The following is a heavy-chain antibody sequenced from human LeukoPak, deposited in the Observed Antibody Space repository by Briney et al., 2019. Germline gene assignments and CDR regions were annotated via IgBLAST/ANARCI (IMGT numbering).Heavy chain of an antibody. J-gene: IGHJ4*02. V-gene: IGHV3-21*01. CDR2: ISSSSSYI. D-gene: IGHD6-13*01. CDR1: GFTFSGYT. Sequence: GGSLRLSCAASGFTFSGYTMNWVRQAPGKGLEWVSYISSSSSYIYYADSVKGRFTISRDNAKNSLYLQMNSLRVEDTAVYYCAREHGLSSNWYYWGQGTLVTVSS. CDR3: AREHGLSSNWYY.